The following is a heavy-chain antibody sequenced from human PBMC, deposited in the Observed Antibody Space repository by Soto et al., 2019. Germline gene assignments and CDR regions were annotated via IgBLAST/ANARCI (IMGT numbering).Heavy chain of an antibody. D-gene: IGHD4-4*01. CDR3: ARELQGLYYFDY. CDR2: INGGNGNT. Sequence: ASVKVSCKASAYTFTSYTMHWVRQAPGQRLERMGWINGGNGNTKYSQKFQGRVTITRDTSASTAYMELSSLRSDDTAVYYCARELQGLYYFDYWGQGTLVTVSS. V-gene: IGHV1-3*01. CDR1: AYTFTSYT. J-gene: IGHJ4*02.